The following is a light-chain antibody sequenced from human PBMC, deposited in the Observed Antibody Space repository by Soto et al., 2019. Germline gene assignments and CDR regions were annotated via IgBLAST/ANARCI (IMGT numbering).Light chain of an antibody. CDR3: SSYTTSSPLV. CDR1: SSDVGGYNY. J-gene: IGLJ1*01. Sequence: QSALTQPASVSGSPGQSITNSCTGTSSDVGGYNYVSWYQHHPGKAPKLMIYEVSNRPSGVSNRFSGSKSGNTASLTISGLQAEDEADYYCSSYTTSSPLVFGTGTKLTVL. V-gene: IGLV2-14*01. CDR2: EVS.